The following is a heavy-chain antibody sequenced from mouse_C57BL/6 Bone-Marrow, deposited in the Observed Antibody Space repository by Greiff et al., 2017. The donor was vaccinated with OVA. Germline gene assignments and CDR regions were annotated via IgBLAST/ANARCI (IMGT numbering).Heavy chain of an antibody. Sequence: EVMLVESGGGLVQPGGSLKLSCAASGFTFSDYGMAWVRQAPRKGPEWVAFISNLAYSIYYADTVTGRFTISRENAKNTRYLEMSSLRSEDTAMYYCARQSHYGYFDYWGQGTTLTVSS. V-gene: IGHV5-15*01. J-gene: IGHJ2*01. CDR3: ARQSHYGYFDY. CDR1: GFTFSDYG. CDR2: ISNLAYSI. D-gene: IGHD1-2*01.